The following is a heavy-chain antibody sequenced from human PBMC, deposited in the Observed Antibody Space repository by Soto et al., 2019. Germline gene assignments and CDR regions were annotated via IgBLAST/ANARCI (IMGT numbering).Heavy chain of an antibody. D-gene: IGHD3-16*01. CDR2: IKSKTDGGTT. CDR1: GFTFSNAW. Sequence: PGGSLRLSCAASGFTFSNAWMSWVRQAPGKGLEWVGRIKSKTDGGTTDYAAPVKGRFTISRDDSKNTLYLQMNSLKTEDTAVYYCTTVMIAFGGASSDIWGQGTMVTVSS. V-gene: IGHV3-15*01. J-gene: IGHJ3*02. CDR3: TTVMIAFGGASSDI.